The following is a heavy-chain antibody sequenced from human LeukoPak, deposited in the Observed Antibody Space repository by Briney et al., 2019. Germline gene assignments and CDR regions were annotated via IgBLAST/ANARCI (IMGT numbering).Heavy chain of an antibody. V-gene: IGHV1-8*03. D-gene: IGHD6-19*01. CDR2: MNPNSGYT. CDR3: ARVAGSIDY. Sequence: ASVKVSCKASGYTFTTYDINWVRQATGQGLEWMGWMNPNSGYTGYAQKFQGRVTITRGTSISTAYMELSSLRSEDTAVYYCARVAGSIDYWGQGTLVTVSS. CDR1: GYTFTTYD. J-gene: IGHJ4*02.